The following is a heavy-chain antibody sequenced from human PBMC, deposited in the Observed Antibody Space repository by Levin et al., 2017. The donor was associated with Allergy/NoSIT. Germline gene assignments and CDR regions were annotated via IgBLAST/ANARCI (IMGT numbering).Heavy chain of an antibody. V-gene: IGHV5-10-1*01. CDR3: ARHYGDIVVVPAASSYYYYYMDV. CDR1: GYSFTSYW. J-gene: IGHJ6*03. Sequence: GESLKISCKGSGYSFTSYWISWVRQMPGKGLEWMGRIDPSDSYTNYSPSFQGHVTISADKSISTAYLQWSSLKASDTAMYYCARHYGDIVVVPAASSYYYYYMDVWGKGTTVTVSS. D-gene: IGHD2-2*01. CDR2: IDPSDSYT.